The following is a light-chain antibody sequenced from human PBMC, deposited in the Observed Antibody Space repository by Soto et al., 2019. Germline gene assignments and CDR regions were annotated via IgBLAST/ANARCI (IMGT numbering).Light chain of an antibody. CDR2: DVN. CDR3: SSYTSDTTPVV. V-gene: IGLV2-14*03. Sequence: QSVLTQPASVSGSPGQSITISCTGSSSDVGLYNYVSWYQQHPGKAPKLMIYDVNDRPSGVSDRFSGSKSGNTASLTISGLQADDEADYFCSSYTSDTTPVVFGGGTKLTVL. J-gene: IGLJ2*01. CDR1: SSDVGLYNY.